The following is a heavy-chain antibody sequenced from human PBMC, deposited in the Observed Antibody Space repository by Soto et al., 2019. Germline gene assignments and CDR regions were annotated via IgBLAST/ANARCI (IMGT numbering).Heavy chain of an antibody. J-gene: IGHJ5*02. CDR2: IYYSGST. CDR3: ARHISAGTNIAAIRSFDP. V-gene: IGHV4-59*08. D-gene: IGHD1-7*01. CDR1: GGSINSYY. Sequence: QVQLQESGPGLVKPSETLSLTCTVSGGSINSYYWSWIRQPPGKGLEWIGYIYYSGSTNYNPSLTSRITISPDTSTNQFSLKLSSVTATDTAVYDCARHISAGTNIAAIRSFDPWGQGTLVTVSS.